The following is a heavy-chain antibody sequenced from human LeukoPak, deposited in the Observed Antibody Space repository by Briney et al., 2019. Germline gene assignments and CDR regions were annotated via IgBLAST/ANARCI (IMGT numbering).Heavy chain of an antibody. CDR3: ATPANPGDYVPFDY. CDR2: ISGSGGST. Sequence: PGGSLRLSCAASGFTFSSYAMSWVRQAPGKGLEWVSAISGSGGSTYYADTVKGRFTISRDNSKNTPYLQMNSLRAEDTAVYYCATPANPGDYVPFDYWGQGTLVTVSS. CDR1: GFTFSSYA. J-gene: IGHJ4*02. V-gene: IGHV3-23*01. D-gene: IGHD4-17*01.